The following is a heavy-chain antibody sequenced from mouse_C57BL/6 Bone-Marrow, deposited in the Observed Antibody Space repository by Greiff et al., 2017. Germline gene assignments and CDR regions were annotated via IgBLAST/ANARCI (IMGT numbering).Heavy chain of an antibody. D-gene: IGHD1-3*01. Sequence: EVKLMESEGGLVQPGSSMKLSCTASGFTFSDYYMAWVRQVPEKGLEWVANINYDGSSTYYLDSLKSRFIISRDNAKNILYLQMSSLKSEDTATYYCARKWHYYAMDYWGQGTSVTVSS. J-gene: IGHJ4*01. V-gene: IGHV5-16*01. CDR1: GFTFSDYY. CDR2: INYDGSST. CDR3: ARKWHYYAMDY.